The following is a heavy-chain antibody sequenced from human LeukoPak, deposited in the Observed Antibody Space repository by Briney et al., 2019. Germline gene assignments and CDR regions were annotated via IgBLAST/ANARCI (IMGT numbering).Heavy chain of an antibody. CDR3: ARFEGSLRYFDWNTSSGAFDI. Sequence: SETLSLTCTVSGGSVSSGSYYWSWIRQPPGKGLEWMGYIYYSGSTNYNPSLKSRVTISVDTSKNQFSLKLSSVTAADTAVYYCARFEGSLRYFDWNTSSGAFDIWGQGTMVTVSS. CDR1: GGSVSSGSYY. CDR2: IYYSGST. J-gene: IGHJ3*02. V-gene: IGHV4-61*01. D-gene: IGHD3-9*01.